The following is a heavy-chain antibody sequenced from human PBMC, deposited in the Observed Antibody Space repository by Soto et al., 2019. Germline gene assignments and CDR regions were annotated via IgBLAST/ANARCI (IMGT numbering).Heavy chain of an antibody. CDR2: IMPVFPTP. Sequence: QVQLEQSGAEVQKPGSSVKVSCKASGGTFSSSAFSWVRQAPGQGLEWMGGIMPVFPTPDYAQKFQDRVTITADASTSTTNMELSGLRSEDTAIYYCARDKDRLQLGGNYYYILDVSGQGTTVIVSS. D-gene: IGHD5-12*01. J-gene: IGHJ6*02. V-gene: IGHV1-69*12. CDR3: ARDKDRLQLGGNYYYILDV. CDR1: GGTFSSSA.